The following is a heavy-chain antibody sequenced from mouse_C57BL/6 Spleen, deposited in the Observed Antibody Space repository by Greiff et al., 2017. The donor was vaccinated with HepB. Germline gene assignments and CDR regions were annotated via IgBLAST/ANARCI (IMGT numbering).Heavy chain of an antibody. J-gene: IGHJ4*01. CDR3: ARHGLTGAMDY. D-gene: IGHD3-1*01. Sequence: DVKLVESGGGLVKPGGSLKLSCAASGFTFSSYTMSWVRQTPEKRLEWVATISGGGGNTYYPDSVKGRFTISRDNAKNTLYLQMSSLRSEDTAVYYCARHGLTGAMDYWGQGPSVTVSS. CDR1: GFTFSSYT. V-gene: IGHV5-9*04. CDR2: ISGGGGNT.